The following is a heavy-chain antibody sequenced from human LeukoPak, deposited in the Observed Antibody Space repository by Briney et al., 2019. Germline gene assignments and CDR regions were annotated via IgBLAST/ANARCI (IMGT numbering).Heavy chain of an antibody. J-gene: IGHJ3*02. CDR3: ARVAPRWPRDAFDI. CDR1: GYTFTGYY. D-gene: IGHD2-15*01. V-gene: IGHV1-2*02. CDR2: INPNSGGT. Sequence: ASVKVSCKASGYTFTGYYMHWVRQAPGQGLEWMGWINPNSGGTKYAQKFQGRVTMTRDTSISTAYMELSRLRSDDTAVYYCARVAPRWPRDAFDIWGQGTMVTVSS.